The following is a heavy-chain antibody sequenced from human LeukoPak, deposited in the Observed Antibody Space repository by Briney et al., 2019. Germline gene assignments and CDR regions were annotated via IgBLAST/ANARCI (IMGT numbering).Heavy chain of an antibody. J-gene: IGHJ4*02. CDR1: GGTFSSYA. CDR3: ARDLGADYGDYLDYENDY. CDR2: INPNSGGT. V-gene: IGHV1-2*06. Sequence: GASVKVSCKASGGTFSSYAISWVRQAPGQGLEWMGRINPNSGGTNYAQKFQGRVTMTRDTSISTAYMELSRLRSDDTAVYYCARDLGADYGDYLDYENDYWGQGTLVTVSS. D-gene: IGHD4-17*01.